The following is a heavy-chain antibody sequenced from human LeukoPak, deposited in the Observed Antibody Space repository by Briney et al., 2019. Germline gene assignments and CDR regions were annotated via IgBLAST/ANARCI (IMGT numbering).Heavy chain of an antibody. D-gene: IGHD4-17*01. J-gene: IGHJ6*03. V-gene: IGHV4-38-2*02. CDR2: IYHSGST. Sequence: PSETLSLTCTVSGYSISSGYYWGWIRQPPGKGLEWIGCIYHSGSTYYNPSLKSRVTISVDTSKNQFSLKLSSVTAADTAVYYCARGPYGDYSDYYYYYMDVWGKGTTVTVSS. CDR3: ARGPYGDYSDYYYYYMDV. CDR1: GYSISSGYY.